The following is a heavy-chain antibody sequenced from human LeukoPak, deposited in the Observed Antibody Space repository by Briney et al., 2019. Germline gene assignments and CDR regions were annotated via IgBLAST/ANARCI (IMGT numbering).Heavy chain of an antibody. D-gene: IGHD6-19*01. Sequence: GGSLRLSCAASGFTFSSYWVSWVRQAPGKGLEWVANIKQDGSEKYYVDSVKGRFTISRDNAKNSLFLQMNSLRAEDTAVYYCARDPLYSSGWYPSDYWGRGTLVTVSS. CDR2: IKQDGSEK. V-gene: IGHV3-7*01. J-gene: IGHJ4*02. CDR1: GFTFSSYW. CDR3: ARDPLYSSGWYPSDY.